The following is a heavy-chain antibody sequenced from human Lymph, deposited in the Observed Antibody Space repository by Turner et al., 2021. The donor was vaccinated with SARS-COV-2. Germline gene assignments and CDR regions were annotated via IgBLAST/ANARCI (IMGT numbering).Heavy chain of an antibody. CDR2: INPNSGGS. CDR1: GYTFTGYY. D-gene: IGHD3-10*01. Sequence: QVQRVQSGAEVKKPGAAVTVSCTASGYTFTGYYMHWVRQAPGQGLGLMGWINPNSGGSNYPQKLQGRVTMTRDTSISIAYMELSRLRPDDTAVYYCARSRDLQSMIRGVDPFDYWGQGTLVTVSS. V-gene: IGHV1-2*02. CDR3: ARSRDLQSMIRGVDPFDY. J-gene: IGHJ4*02.